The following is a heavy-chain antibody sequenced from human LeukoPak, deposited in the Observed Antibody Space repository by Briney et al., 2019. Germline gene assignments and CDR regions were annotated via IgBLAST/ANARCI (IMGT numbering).Heavy chain of an antibody. J-gene: IGHJ4*02. CDR1: GGSISSGDYY. CDR2: IYYSGST. CDR3: ARAAAGTGYYFDY. D-gene: IGHD6-13*01. Sequence: SETLSLTCTVSGGSISSGDYYWSWIRQPPGKGLEWIGYIYYSGSTYYNPSLKSRVTISVDTSKNQFSLKLSSVTAADTAVYYCARAAAGTGYYFDYWGQGTLVTVSS. V-gene: IGHV4-30-4*01.